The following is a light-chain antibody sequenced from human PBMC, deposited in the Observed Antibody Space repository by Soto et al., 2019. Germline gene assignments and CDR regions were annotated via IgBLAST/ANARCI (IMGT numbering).Light chain of an antibody. V-gene: IGKV4-1*01. CDR3: QEYYTRPLT. J-gene: IGKJ4*01. CDR2: WAS. Sequence: DIAMTHPTAYLSVSLGERATINCNSIQSVLYSSNNKNYLALYQQKPGQPPKLLLSWASARESGVPERFSGSGSGTLFTLSISSLQAEDVAVYYCQEYYTRPLTFCGGSNVDVK. CDR1: QSVLYSSNNKNY.